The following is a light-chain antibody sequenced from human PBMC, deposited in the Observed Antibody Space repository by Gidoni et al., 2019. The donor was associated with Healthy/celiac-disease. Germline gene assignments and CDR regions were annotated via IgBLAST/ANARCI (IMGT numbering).Light chain of an antibody. CDR3: YSTDSSGNHKGV. CDR2: EDS. J-gene: IGLJ1*01. CDR1: ALPKKY. Sequence: SYELTQPPSVSVSPGQTARITCSGDALPKKYPYWYQQKSGQAPVLVIYEDSKRPSGIPARFSGSSSGTMATLTSSGAQVEDEADYYCYSTDSSGNHKGVFGTGTKVTVL. V-gene: IGLV3-10*01.